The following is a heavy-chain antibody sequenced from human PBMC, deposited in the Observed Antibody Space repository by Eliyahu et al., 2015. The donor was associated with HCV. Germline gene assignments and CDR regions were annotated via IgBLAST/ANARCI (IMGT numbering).Heavy chain of an antibody. CDR2: TYYRSRWYT. CDR1: GDSVSSNSAA. V-gene: IGHV6-1*01. J-gene: IGHJ4*02. Sequence: QVQLQQSGPGLVKPSQTLSLTCAISGDSVSSNSAAWNWIRQSPSRGLECLGRTYYRSRWYTDYVASVKSRITINADTSKNQVSLHLNSVTPEDAAVYYCARVVGGTADYWGQGTLVTVSS. CDR3: ARVVGGTADY. D-gene: IGHD1-26*01.